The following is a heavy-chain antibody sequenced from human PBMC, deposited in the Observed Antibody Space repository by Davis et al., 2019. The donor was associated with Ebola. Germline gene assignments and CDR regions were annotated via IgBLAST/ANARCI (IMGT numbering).Heavy chain of an antibody. D-gene: IGHD6-13*01. CDR2: INPSGGST. V-gene: IGHV1-46*01. CDR1: GYTFTSYY. J-gene: IGHJ4*02. CDR3: ARDVVAVDSSSWYLGGFDY. Sequence: ASVKVPCKASGYTFTSYYMHWVRQAPGQGLEWMGIINPSGGSTSYAQKFQGRVTMTRDTSTSTVYMELSSLRSEDTAVYYCARDVVAVDSSSWYLGGFDYWGQGTLVTVSS.